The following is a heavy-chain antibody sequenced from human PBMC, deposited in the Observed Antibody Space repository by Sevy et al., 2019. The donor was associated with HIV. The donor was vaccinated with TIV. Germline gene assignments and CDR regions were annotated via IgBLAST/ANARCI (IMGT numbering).Heavy chain of an antibody. CDR3: AKAPRGYSYAAFFDY. CDR1: GFTFTSYG. Sequence: GGSLRLSCAASGFTFTSYGMHWVRQAPGKGLEWVAVISYEGSNKYYADSVKGRFTISRDKSKNTLYLQMNSLRAEDTAVYYCAKAPRGYSYAAFFDYWGQGTLVTVSS. V-gene: IGHV3-30*18. CDR2: ISYEGSNK. D-gene: IGHD5-18*01. J-gene: IGHJ4*02.